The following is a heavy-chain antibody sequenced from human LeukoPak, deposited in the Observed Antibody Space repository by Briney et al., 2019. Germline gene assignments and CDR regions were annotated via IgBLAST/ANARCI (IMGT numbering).Heavy chain of an antibody. J-gene: IGHJ4*02. CDR1: GGSISSSTYY. CDR2: LYYSGNT. Sequence: SETLSLTCTVSGGSISSSTYYWGWIRQPPGKGLEWIGSLYYSGNTYYNPSLKSRVTISVDTSKNQFSLKLSSVTAADTAVYYCARYKFGYYGSGSYFDYWGQGTLVTVSS. CDR3: ARYKFGYYGSGSYFDY. V-gene: IGHV4-39*01. D-gene: IGHD3-10*01.